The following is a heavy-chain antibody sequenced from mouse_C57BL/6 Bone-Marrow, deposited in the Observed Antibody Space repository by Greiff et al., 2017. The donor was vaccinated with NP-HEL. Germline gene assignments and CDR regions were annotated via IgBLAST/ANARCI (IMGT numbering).Heavy chain of an antibody. CDR1: GFTFSSYA. Sequence: EVQRVESGGGLVKPGGSLKLSCAASGFTFSSYAMSWVRQTPEKRLEWVATISDGGSYTYYPDNVKGRFTISRDNAKNNLYLQMSHLKSEDTAMYYCARESFIAYWGQGTLVTVSA. V-gene: IGHV5-4*01. CDR2: ISDGGSYT. J-gene: IGHJ3*01. CDR3: ARESFIAY.